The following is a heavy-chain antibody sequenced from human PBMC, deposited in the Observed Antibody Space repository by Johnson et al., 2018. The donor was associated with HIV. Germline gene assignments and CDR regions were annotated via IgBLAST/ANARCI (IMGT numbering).Heavy chain of an antibody. Sequence: QVQLVESGGGVVQPGRSPRLSCAASGFTFSSYAMHWVRQAPGKGLEWVAVISYDGSNKYYADSVKGRFTISRDNSKNTLYLQMNSLRGEDTAVYYCARSKGSIWYGSAFDIWGQGTMVTVSS. V-gene: IGHV3-30*04. CDR2: ISYDGSNK. CDR1: GFTFSSYA. CDR3: ARSKGSIWYGSAFDI. D-gene: IGHD6-13*01. J-gene: IGHJ3*02.